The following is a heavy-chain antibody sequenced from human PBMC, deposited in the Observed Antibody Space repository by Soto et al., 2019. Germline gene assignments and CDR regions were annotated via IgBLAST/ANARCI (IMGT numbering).Heavy chain of an antibody. V-gene: IGHV3-30*18. CDR2: ISHDGSYK. CDR3: AKGLLAIVGTTLPRDAFNI. Sequence: QVQLVESGGGVVQPGRSLRLSCAASGFSFTTYVMHWVRQAPGKGLEWVAVISHDGSYKYYGDAVKGRFTISRDTSTNAVYLEMNSLRPEDTAVYYCAKGLLAIVGTTLPRDAFNIWGPGTMVTVSS. J-gene: IGHJ3*02. D-gene: IGHD1-26*01. CDR1: GFSFTTYV.